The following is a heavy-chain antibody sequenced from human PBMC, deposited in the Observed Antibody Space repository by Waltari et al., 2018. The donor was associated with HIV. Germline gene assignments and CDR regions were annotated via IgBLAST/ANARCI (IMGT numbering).Heavy chain of an antibody. V-gene: IGHV3-49*03. CDR3: TRDGLYYDFWSGYPGY. Sequence: EVQLVESGGGLVQPGRSLRLSCTASGFTFGDYVMSWFRQAPGKGLEWVGFSRSKAYGGTTEYAASVKGRFTSSRDDSKSIAYLQMNSLKTDDTAVYYCTRDGLYYDFWSGYPGYWGQGTLVTVSS. J-gene: IGHJ4*02. D-gene: IGHD3-3*01. CDR1: GFTFGDYV. CDR2: SRSKAYGGTT.